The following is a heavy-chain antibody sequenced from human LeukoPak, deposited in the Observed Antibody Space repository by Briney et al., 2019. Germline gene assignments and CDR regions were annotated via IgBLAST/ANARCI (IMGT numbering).Heavy chain of an antibody. D-gene: IGHD3-9*01. J-gene: IGHJ4*02. Sequence: PSETLSLTCAVYGGSFSGYYCSWIRQPPGKGLEWIGEINHSGSTTTHPSLKSRVTISVDTSKNQFALELSSVTAADTAVYYCAGVPGYFRTYYFDCGGQGTLVTVSS. CDR1: GGSFSGYY. V-gene: IGHV4-34*01. CDR3: AGVPGYFRTYYFDC. CDR2: INHSGST.